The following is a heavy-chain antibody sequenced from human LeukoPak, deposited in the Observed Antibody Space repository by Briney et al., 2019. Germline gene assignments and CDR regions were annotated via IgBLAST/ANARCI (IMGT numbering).Heavy chain of an antibody. CDR2: INSGGNSA. Sequence: GGSLRLSCAASGFTVNSYVMSWVRQGPGKGLEWVSGINSGGNSAYYADSVRGRFTISRDNSKSTLYLQMNSLRAEDTAVYYCAKTLRKVGPNVFFDCWGQGTLVTVSS. J-gene: IGHJ4*02. CDR3: AKTLRKVGPNVFFDC. D-gene: IGHD1-26*01. V-gene: IGHV3-23*03. CDR1: GFTVNSYV.